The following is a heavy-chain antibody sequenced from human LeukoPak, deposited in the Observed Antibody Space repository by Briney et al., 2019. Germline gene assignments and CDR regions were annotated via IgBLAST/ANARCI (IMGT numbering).Heavy chain of an antibody. CDR2: INPTGGST. J-gene: IGHJ4*02. Sequence: ASVKVSCKASGYTFTSYAMHWVRQAPGQGLEWMGIINPTGGSTAYAQKFQGRVTMTRDTSTSTVYMELSSLRSDDTAVYYCARTAARRFDYWGQGTLVTVSS. CDR3: ARTAARRFDY. V-gene: IGHV1-46*01. D-gene: IGHD6-6*01. CDR1: GYTFTSYA.